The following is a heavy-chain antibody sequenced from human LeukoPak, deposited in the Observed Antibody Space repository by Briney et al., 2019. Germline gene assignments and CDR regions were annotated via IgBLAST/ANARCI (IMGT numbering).Heavy chain of an antibody. Sequence: GESLKISCKTSGYRFTAYWIGWVRQMPGKGLEWMGVIYPADSDTTYSPSFQGQVTISADKSNNIAYLEWDSLKASDSATYYCARRTGSGTSYSLFFDYWGQGALVTVSS. CDR2: IYPADSDT. CDR3: ARRTGSGTSYSLFFDY. V-gene: IGHV5-51*01. J-gene: IGHJ4*02. D-gene: IGHD2-15*01. CDR1: GYRFTAYW.